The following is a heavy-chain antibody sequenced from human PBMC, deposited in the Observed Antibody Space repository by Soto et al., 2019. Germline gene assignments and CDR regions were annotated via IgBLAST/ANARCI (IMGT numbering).Heavy chain of an antibody. Sequence: PGGSLRLSCAASGFTFSSYGMHWVRQAPGKGLEWVAVISYDGSNKYYADSVKGRFTISRDNSKNTLYLQMNSLRAEDTAVYYCAKLVYCSSTSCYPMGVWGQGTTVTVSS. D-gene: IGHD2-2*01. CDR2: ISYDGSNK. CDR1: GFTFSSYG. J-gene: IGHJ6*02. V-gene: IGHV3-30*18. CDR3: AKLVYCSSTSCYPMGV.